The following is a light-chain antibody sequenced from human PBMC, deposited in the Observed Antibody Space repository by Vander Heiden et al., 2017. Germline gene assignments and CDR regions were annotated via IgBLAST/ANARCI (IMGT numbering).Light chain of an antibody. Sequence: QSVLTQPPSASGTPGQRVTISCSGSSSNIGSNTVNWYQQLPGTAPKLLIFINNQRPSGVPDRFSCSKSGTSASLAISGLQSEDEADDYCAAWDDSLNGLWVFGGGTKLTVL. CDR2: INN. J-gene: IGLJ3*02. V-gene: IGLV1-44*01. CDR3: AAWDDSLNGLWV. CDR1: SSNIGSNT.